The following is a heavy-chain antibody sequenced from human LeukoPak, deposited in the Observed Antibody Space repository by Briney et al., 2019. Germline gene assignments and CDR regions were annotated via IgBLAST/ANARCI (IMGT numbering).Heavy chain of an antibody. V-gene: IGHV4-38-2*02. J-gene: IGHJ5*02. CDR1: GYSISSGYY. CDR2: IYYSGST. CDR3: ARERSAAAGILNWFDP. Sequence: SETLSLTCAVSGYSISSGYYWGWIRQPPGKGLEWIGSIYYSGSTYYNPSLKSRVTISVDTSKNQFSLKLSSVTAADTAVYYCARERSAAAGILNWFDPWGQGTLVTVSS. D-gene: IGHD6-13*01.